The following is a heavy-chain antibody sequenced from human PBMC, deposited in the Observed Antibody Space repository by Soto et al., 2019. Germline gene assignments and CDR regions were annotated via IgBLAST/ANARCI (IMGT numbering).Heavy chain of an antibody. Sequence: SENLSLTCTVSGDSIRSYYWTWIRQPPGKGLELIGYIYYSGSTSYNPSLKSRVTISVDMSKNQFSLKLSSVIAADTAVYYCARAYGGFDNGLDVWGQGTEVTVSS. CDR3: ARAYGGFDNGLDV. D-gene: IGHD5-12*01. J-gene: IGHJ6*02. CDR1: GDSIRSYY. V-gene: IGHV4-59*01. CDR2: IYYSGST.